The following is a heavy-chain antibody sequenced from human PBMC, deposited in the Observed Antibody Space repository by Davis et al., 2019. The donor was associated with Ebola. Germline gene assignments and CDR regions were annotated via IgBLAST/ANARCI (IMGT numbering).Heavy chain of an antibody. Sequence: AAVQVSCKASGYTFKNSPISWVRPPPGQGLEWLGWLSAYNGHTAYAQLLQGRVTMTTDTSTGTAYMELRSLRSDDTAVYFCARTSIVGTTTTASDIWGQGTMVTVSS. CDR3: ARTSIVGTTTTASDI. D-gene: IGHD1-26*01. V-gene: IGHV1-18*01. J-gene: IGHJ3*02. CDR1: GYTFKNSP. CDR2: LSAYNGHT.